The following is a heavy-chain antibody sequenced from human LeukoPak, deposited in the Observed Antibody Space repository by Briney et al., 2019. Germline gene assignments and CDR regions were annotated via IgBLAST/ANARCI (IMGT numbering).Heavy chain of an antibody. D-gene: IGHD6-19*01. CDR1: GVAISLGGYA. Sequence: TLSLTCGVSGVAISLGGYAWNWIRQPPGRGLELIAYMYHSGSTYYNPSLKSRATISVDTSKNQFSLKLSSVTAADTAVYYCVRGRYSSGWFKDKNWFDPWGQGIPVTVSS. V-gene: IGHV4-30-4*07. J-gene: IGHJ5*02. CDR2: MYHSGST. CDR3: VRGRYSSGWFKDKNWFDP.